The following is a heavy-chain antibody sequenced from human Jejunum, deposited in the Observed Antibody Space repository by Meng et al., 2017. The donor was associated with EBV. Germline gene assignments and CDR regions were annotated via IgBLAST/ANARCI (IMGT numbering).Heavy chain of an antibody. J-gene: IGHJ4*02. CDR2: FKDSGSV. Sequence: QVQVQQWGAGLLXXXXXLXLTCAAYGGPLSGYDWSWIRQSPGKGLQWLGQFKDSGSVDYNPSLKSRITISVDRPTNQFSLRLTSVTAADTAVYYCAGEDFSGYRFDYWGQGTLVTVSS. V-gene: IGHV4-34*01. CDR3: AGEDFSGYRFDY. D-gene: IGHD3-22*01. CDR1: GGPLSGYD.